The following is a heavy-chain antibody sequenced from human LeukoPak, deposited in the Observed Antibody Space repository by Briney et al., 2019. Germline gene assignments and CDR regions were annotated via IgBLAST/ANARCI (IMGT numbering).Heavy chain of an antibody. D-gene: IGHD2-2*01. Sequence: PGGSLRLSCAASGFTFSSYSMNWVRQAPGKGLEWVSYISSSSSTIYYADSVKGRFTISRDNAKSSLYLQMNSLRAEDTAVYYCAKAGGIVVVPAAVDYWGQGTLVTVSS. V-gene: IGHV3-48*01. CDR2: ISSSSSTI. CDR1: GFTFSSYS. CDR3: AKAGGIVVVPAAVDY. J-gene: IGHJ4*02.